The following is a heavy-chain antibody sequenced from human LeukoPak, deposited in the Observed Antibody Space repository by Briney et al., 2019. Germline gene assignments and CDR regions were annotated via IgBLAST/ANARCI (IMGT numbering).Heavy chain of an antibody. V-gene: IGHV4-4*07. CDR1: GGSLSSYY. J-gene: IGHJ5*02. Sequence: SETLSLTCTVSGGSLSSYYWNWIRQPAGKGLEWIGRIYTSGSTNYNPSLKNRVTISVDTSKNQFSLKLSSVTAADTAVYYCARGSWSSSSPNWFDPWGQGTLVTVSS. CDR2: IYTSGST. D-gene: IGHD6-6*01. CDR3: ARGSWSSSSPNWFDP.